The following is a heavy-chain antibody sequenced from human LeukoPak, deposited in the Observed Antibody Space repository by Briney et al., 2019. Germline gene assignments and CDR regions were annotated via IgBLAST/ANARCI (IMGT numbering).Heavy chain of an antibody. CDR3: ARGEGYYYYYMDV. CDR2: INPNSGGT. D-gene: IGHD3-16*01. J-gene: IGHJ6*03. Sequence: ASVKVSCKXSGYTFTGYYMHWVRQAPGQGLEWMGWINPNSGGTNYAQKFQGRVTMTRDTSISTAYMELSRLRSDDTAVYYCARGEGYYYYYMDVWGKGTTVTVSS. CDR1: GYTFTGYY. V-gene: IGHV1-2*02.